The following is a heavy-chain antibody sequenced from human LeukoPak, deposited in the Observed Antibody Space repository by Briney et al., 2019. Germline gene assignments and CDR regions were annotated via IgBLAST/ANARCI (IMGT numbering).Heavy chain of an antibody. J-gene: IGHJ4*02. CDR1: GGTFSSYA. V-gene: IGHV1-69*13. CDR2: IIPIFGTA. D-gene: IGHD3-22*01. CDR3: AREEGYYDSSGYYPAPINY. Sequence: SVKVSCKASGGTFSSYAISWVRQALGQGLEWMGGIIPIFGTANYAQKFQGRVTITADESTSTAYMELSSLRSEDTAVYYCAREEGYYDSSGYYPAPINYWGQGTLVTVSS.